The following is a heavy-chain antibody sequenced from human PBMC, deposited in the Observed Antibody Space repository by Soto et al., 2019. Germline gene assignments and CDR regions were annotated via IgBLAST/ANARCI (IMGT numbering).Heavy chain of an antibody. D-gene: IGHD6-6*01. V-gene: IGHV4-31*03. CDR1: GGSISSGGYY. CDR2: IYYSGST. J-gene: IGHJ5*02. CDR3: ARGVISIAARPSWFDP. Sequence: QVQLQESGPGLVKPSQTLSLTCTVSGGSISSGGYYWSWIRQHPGKGLEWIGYIYYSGSTYYNPSLKSRVTISVDTSKNQLALKLSSVPAADTAVYYCARGVISIAARPSWFDPWGQGTLGNVSS.